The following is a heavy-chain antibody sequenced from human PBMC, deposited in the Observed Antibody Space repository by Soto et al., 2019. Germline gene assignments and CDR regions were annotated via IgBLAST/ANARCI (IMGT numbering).Heavy chain of an antibody. Sequence: EVQLVQSGAEVKKPGESLKISCKGSGYSFTSYWIGWVRQMPGKGLEWMGIIYPGDSDTRYSPSFQGQVTISADKSIITAYLQWSSLKASDTAMYYCARRVDYGDYDDAFDIWGQGTMVTVSS. CDR1: GYSFTSYW. J-gene: IGHJ3*02. V-gene: IGHV5-51*01. CDR3: ARRVDYGDYDDAFDI. CDR2: IYPGDSDT. D-gene: IGHD4-17*01.